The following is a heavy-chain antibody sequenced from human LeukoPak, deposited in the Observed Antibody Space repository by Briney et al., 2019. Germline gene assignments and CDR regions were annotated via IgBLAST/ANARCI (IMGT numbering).Heavy chain of an antibody. V-gene: IGHV3-30-3*01. Sequence: GGSLRLSCAASGFTFSSYAMHWVREAPAKELEWVAVISYDGSDKYYADSVEGRFTISRDNSKNTLYLQMNSLRAEDTAVYYCARGASVAVAGTFLGYWGQGTLVTVSS. J-gene: IGHJ4*02. CDR3: ARGASVAVAGTFLGY. CDR2: ISYDGSDK. D-gene: IGHD6-19*01. CDR1: GFTFSSYA.